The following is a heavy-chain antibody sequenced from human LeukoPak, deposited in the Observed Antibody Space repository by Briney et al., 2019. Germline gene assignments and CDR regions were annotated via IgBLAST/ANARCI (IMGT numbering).Heavy chain of an antibody. CDR1: GFTFTDYY. Sequence: GGSLRLSCTASGFTFTDYYMSWVRRAPGKGLEWLSHISVSGTTIYYADSVKGRFTISRDNAKSSLYLQMNSLRAEDTALYYCARRRDFFDFWGQGTLVTVSS. CDR2: ISVSGTTI. CDR3: ARRRDFFDF. D-gene: IGHD3-3*01. V-gene: IGHV3-11*01. J-gene: IGHJ4*02.